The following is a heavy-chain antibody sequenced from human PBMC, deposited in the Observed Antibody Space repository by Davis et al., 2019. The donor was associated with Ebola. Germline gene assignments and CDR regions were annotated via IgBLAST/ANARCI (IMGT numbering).Heavy chain of an antibody. J-gene: IGHJ4*02. D-gene: IGHD3-16*02. CDR2: IYSGGST. V-gene: IGHV3-66*01. CDR1: GFTFSSYA. CDR3: ARGLIEVGGLFDY. Sequence: PGGSLRLSCAASGFTFSSYAMSWVRQAPGKGLEWVSVIYSGGSTYYADSVKGRFTISRDNSKNTLYLQMNSLRAEDTAVYYCARGLIEVGGLFDYWGQGTLVTVSS.